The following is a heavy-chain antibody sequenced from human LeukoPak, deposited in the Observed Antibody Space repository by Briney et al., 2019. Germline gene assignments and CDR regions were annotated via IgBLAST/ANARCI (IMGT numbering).Heavy chain of an antibody. V-gene: IGHV4-4*02. CDR3: ARVYYGRTYDYWYFDL. J-gene: IGHJ2*01. Sequence: PSGTLSLTCDVSGDSMSSNNWWSWVRQPPGKGLEWIGEIFRSGSTNYNPSLKSRVTISVDTSKNQFSLKLSSVTAADTAVYFCARVYYGRTYDYWYFDLWGRGTLVTVSS. CDR2: IFRSGST. D-gene: IGHD3-10*01. CDR1: GDSMSSNNW.